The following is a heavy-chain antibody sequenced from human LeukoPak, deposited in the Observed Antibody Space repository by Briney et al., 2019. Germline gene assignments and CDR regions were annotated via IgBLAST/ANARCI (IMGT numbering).Heavy chain of an antibody. CDR2: ISWNSGRI. D-gene: IGHD3-10*01. CDR1: GFTFDDYA. Sequence: GGSLRLSCAASGFTFDDYAMNWVRQAPGKGLGWVSGISWNSGRIEYADSVKGRFTISRDNAKNSLYLQMNSLRAEDTALYYCAKDYGSGSYYAFDHWGQGTPVTVSS. J-gene: IGHJ4*02. CDR3: AKDYGSGSYYAFDH. V-gene: IGHV3-9*01.